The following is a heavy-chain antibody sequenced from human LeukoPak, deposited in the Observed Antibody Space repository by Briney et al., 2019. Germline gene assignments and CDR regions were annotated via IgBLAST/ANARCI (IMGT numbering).Heavy chain of an antibody. CDR3: ARGLKLLRFLEWLSPGAFDI. V-gene: IGHV4-34*01. J-gene: IGHJ3*02. D-gene: IGHD3-3*01. Sequence: SETLSLTCAVYGGSFSGYYWSWIRQPPGKGLEWIGEINHSGSTDYNPSLKSRVTISVDTSKNQFSLKLSSVTAADTAVYYCARGLKLLRFLEWLSPGAFDIWGQGTMVTVSS. CDR2: INHSGST. CDR1: GGSFSGYY.